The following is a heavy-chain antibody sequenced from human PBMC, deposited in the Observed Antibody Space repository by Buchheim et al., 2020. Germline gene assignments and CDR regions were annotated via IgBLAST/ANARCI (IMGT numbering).Heavy chain of an antibody. D-gene: IGHD1-26*01. V-gene: IGHV3-23*01. J-gene: IGHJ4*02. CDR3: AKAPPQSGSYYPNTYFDY. CDR1: GFTFSSYA. CDR2: ISGSGGST. Sequence: EVQLLESGGGLVQPGGSLRLSCAASGFTFSSYAMSWVRQAPGKGLEWVSAISGSGGSTYYADSVKGRLLISRDNYTNTLYLQMNSLRAEDTAVYYCAKAPPQSGSYYPNTYFDYWGQGTL.